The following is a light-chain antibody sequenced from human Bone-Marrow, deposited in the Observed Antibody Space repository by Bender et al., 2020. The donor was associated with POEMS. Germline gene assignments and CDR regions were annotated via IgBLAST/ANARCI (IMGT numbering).Light chain of an antibody. CDR2: EDN. J-gene: IGLJ2*01. CDR3: SSTDTTAHVVV. CDR1: HIESQT. Sequence: SYVLTQPPSVSVAPGKTATITCGGNHIESQTVHWYQQKPGQAPVLVIYEDNKRPSGIPERFSGSSAGTMATLTISEAQVEDDADYYCSSTDTTAHVVVFGGGTRLTVL. V-gene: IGLV3-10*01.